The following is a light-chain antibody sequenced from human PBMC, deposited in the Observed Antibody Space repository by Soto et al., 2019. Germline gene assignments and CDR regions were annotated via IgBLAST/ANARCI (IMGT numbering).Light chain of an antibody. CDR2: DVF. V-gene: IGKV3-11*01. CDR1: QSIGNY. J-gene: IGKJ1*01. Sequence: EIVLTQAPATLSLSPGERATLSCRASQSIGNYIAWYQQKPGQAPRLLVYDVFNRATGIPARFSGSWSGTDFTLTISSLEPEEFAVYYCLQRAAWPWTFGQGTKVDVK. CDR3: LQRAAWPWT.